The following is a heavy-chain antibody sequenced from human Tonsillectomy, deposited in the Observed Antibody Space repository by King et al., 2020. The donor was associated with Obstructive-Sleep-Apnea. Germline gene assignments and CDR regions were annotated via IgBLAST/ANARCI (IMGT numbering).Heavy chain of an antibody. D-gene: IGHD6-19*01. J-gene: IGHJ4*02. CDR1: GYSFTSYW. CDR3: AVADVKVD. V-gene: IGHV5-10-1*01. CDR2: IDPSDSYT. Sequence: QLVQAGAEVKKPGESLRISCKGSGYSFTSYWISWVRQMPGKGLECMGGIDPSDSYTNYSPSFQGHVTISADKSINTAYLQWSSLKASDTPMYYCAVADVKVDWGQGTLVTVSS.